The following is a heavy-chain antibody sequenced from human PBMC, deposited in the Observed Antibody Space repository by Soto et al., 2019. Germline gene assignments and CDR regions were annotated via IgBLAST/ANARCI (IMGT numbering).Heavy chain of an antibody. CDR1: GFSFSSYA. D-gene: IGHD1-1*01. CDR2: ISPNSGTR. Sequence: GGSLRLSCAASGFSFSSYAISWVRQAPGKGLEWVSCISPNSGTRNYADSVKGRFTMSRDNAKNSLSLEMNSLRDEDTALYYCTKDTHWYGMDVWGQGTTVTVSS. J-gene: IGHJ6*02. V-gene: IGHV3-48*02. CDR3: TKDTHWYGMDV.